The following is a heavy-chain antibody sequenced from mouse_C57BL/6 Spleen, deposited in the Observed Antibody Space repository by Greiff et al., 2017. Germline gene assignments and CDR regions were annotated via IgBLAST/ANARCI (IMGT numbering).Heavy chain of an antibody. D-gene: IGHD2-5*01. CDR3: ARASNYGTWFAY. V-gene: IGHV1-64*01. J-gene: IGHJ3*01. Sequence: QVQLQQSGAELVKPGASVKLSCKASGYTFTSYWMHWVKQRPGQGLEWIGMIHPNSGSTNYNEKFKSKATLTVDKSSSTAYMQLSSLTSEDSAVYYCARASNYGTWFAYWGQGTLVTVSA. CDR2: IHPNSGST. CDR1: GYTFTSYW.